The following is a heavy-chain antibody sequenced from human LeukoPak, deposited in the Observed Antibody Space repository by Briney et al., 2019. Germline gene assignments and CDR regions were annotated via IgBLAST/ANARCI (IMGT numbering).Heavy chain of an antibody. D-gene: IGHD2-2*01. CDR3: ARYSSTMGANWFDP. V-gene: IGHV3-21*01. CDR2: ITGSSSYI. J-gene: IGHJ5*02. CDR1: GFTFSAYS. Sequence: GGSLRLSCAASGFTFSAYSMNWVRQAPGKGPEWVSSITGSSSYIYYADSVKGRFTISRDNAKNSLYLQMNSLRAEDTAVYYCARYSSTMGANWFDPWGQGTLVTVSS.